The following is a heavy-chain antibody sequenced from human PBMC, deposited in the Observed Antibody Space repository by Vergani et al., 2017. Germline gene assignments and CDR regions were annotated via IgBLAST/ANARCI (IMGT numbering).Heavy chain of an antibody. J-gene: IGHJ5*02. V-gene: IGHV3-9*01. CDR2: ISWNSGSI. D-gene: IGHD3-10*01. CDR1: GFTFDDYA. Sequence: EVQLVESGGGLVQPGRSLRLSCAASGFTFDDYAMHWVRQAPGKGLEWVSGISWNSGSIGYADSVKGRFTISRDNAKNSLYLQMNSLRAEDTAVYYCAKVGLVVRGGPGPNWFDPWGQGTLVTVSS. CDR3: AKVGLVVRGGPGPNWFDP.